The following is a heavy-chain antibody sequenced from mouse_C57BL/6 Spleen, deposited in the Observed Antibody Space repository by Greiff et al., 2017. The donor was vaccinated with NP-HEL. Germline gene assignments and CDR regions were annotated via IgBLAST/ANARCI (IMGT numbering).Heavy chain of an antibody. V-gene: IGHV1-7*01. D-gene: IGHD1-1*01. Sequence: VQLQQSGAELAKPGASVKLSCKASGYTFTSYWMHWVKQRPGQGLEWIGYINPSSGYTKSNQKFKDKATLTADKSSSTAYMQLSSLTYEDSAVYYCALTTVVAPYAMDYWGQGTSVTVSS. J-gene: IGHJ4*01. CDR1: GYTFTSYW. CDR2: INPSSGYT. CDR3: ALTTVVAPYAMDY.